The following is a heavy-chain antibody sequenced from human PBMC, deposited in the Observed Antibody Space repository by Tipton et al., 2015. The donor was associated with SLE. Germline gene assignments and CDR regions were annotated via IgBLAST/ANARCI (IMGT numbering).Heavy chain of an antibody. CDR2: IYYSGST. D-gene: IGHD2-15*01. Sequence: LRLSCTVSGGSISSYYWSWIRQPPGKGLEWIGYIYYSGSTNYNPSLKSRVTISVDTSKNQFSLKLSSVTAADTAVYYCARGPDIVVVVAAGWFDPWGQGTLVTVSS. V-gene: IGHV4-59*01. J-gene: IGHJ5*02. CDR1: GGSISSYY. CDR3: ARGPDIVVVVAAGWFDP.